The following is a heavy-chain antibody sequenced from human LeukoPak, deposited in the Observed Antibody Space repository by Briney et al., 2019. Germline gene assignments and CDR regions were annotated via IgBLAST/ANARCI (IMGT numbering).Heavy chain of an antibody. Sequence: SETLSLTCTVSGGSISSYYWSWIRQPPGKGLEWIGYIYYSGSTYYNPSLKSRVTMSVDTSKNQFSLKLNSVSAADTAVYYCARLFSLYYMDVWGKGTTVTVSS. CDR2: IYYSGST. V-gene: IGHV4-59*12. D-gene: IGHD2/OR15-2a*01. CDR3: ARLFSLYYMDV. CDR1: GGSISSYY. J-gene: IGHJ6*03.